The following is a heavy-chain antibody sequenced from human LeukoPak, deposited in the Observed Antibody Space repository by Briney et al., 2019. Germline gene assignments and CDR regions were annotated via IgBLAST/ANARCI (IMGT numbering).Heavy chain of an antibody. CDR2: INPNSGGT. CDR1: GYTFTGYY. CDR3: ARSAGVRGIAVYYFDY. Sequence: ASVKVSCKASGYTFTGYYMHWVRQAPGQGLEWMGWINPNSGGTNYPQKFQGRVTLTRDTSTSTAYMELSRLTSDDTAVYSCARSAGVRGIAVYYFDYWGQGTPVTVSS. D-gene: IGHD3-10*01. J-gene: IGHJ4*02. V-gene: IGHV1-2*02.